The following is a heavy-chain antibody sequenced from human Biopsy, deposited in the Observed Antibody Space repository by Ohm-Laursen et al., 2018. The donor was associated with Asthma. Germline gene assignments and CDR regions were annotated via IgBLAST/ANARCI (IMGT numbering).Heavy chain of an antibody. D-gene: IGHD5-12*01. V-gene: IGHV1-69*13. CDR2: INPLLGST. J-gene: IGHJ4*02. CDR1: GDIFSSFP. CDR3: ARRNQWLSLSLDF. Sequence: ASVKVSCKTSGDIFSSFPFSWVRQAPEQGLEWMGGINPLLGSTNYAPRFQGRVTLTADESSSTVYMELSSLTSDDTAVYYCARRNQWLSLSLDFWGQGTLVSVSS.